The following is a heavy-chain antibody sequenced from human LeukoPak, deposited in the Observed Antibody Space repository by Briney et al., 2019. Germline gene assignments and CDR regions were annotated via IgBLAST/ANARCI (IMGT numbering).Heavy chain of an antibody. V-gene: IGHV3-23*01. CDR1: GFSFSNYA. D-gene: IGHD4-23*01. CDR3: ARVSLLDDGGLGDY. Sequence: GGSLRLSCAASGFSFSNYAMSWVRQAPGKGLEWVSSVSGSADNTYYADSVKGRFTISRDNSNNMLYLQMNGLRAEDTAVYYCARVSLLDDGGLGDYWGQGTLVTVSS. J-gene: IGHJ4*02. CDR2: VSGSADNT.